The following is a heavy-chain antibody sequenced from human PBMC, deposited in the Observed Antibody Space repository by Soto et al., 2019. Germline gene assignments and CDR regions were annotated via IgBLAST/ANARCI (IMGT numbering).Heavy chain of an antibody. CDR3: ARGGSVAGTELSY. CDR1: GGSISSGDYY. V-gene: IGHV4-30-4*01. D-gene: IGHD6-19*01. Sequence: QVQLQESGPGLVKPSQTLSLTCTVSGGSISSGDYYWSWIRQPPGKGLEWIGYIYYSGSTYYNPSLKTRVTISVDTSKNQSSLELSSVTAADTAVYYCARGGSVAGTELSYWGQGTLVTVSS. CDR2: IYYSGST. J-gene: IGHJ4*02.